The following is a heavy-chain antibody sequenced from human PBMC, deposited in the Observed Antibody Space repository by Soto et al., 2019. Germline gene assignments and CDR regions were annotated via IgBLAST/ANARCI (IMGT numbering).Heavy chain of an antibody. CDR2: ISSSSSYI. Sequence: VSLRLSCAASGFTFSSYSMNWVRQAPGKGLEWVSSISSSSSYIYYADSVKGRFTISRDNAKNSLYLQMNSLRAEDTAVYYCARDRITTIFGVVTHYGMDVWGQGTTVTVSS. CDR3: ARDRITTIFGVVTHYGMDV. CDR1: GFTFSSYS. J-gene: IGHJ6*02. D-gene: IGHD3-3*01. V-gene: IGHV3-21*01.